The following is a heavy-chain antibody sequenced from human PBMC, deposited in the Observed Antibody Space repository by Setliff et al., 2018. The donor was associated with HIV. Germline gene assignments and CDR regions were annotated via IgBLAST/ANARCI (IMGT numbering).Heavy chain of an antibody. Sequence: PGGSLRLSCSASGFTFGDYAMSWVRQTPGKGLEWVVFIRSKAYGETTEYAASVKGRFTISRDDSKSIAYLQMNSLKTEDTAVYYCATVGFSRTYYATPYFYGWDVWGPGTTVTVSS. CDR1: GFTFGDYA. D-gene: IGHD1-26*01. CDR3: ATVGFSRTYYATPYFYGWDV. CDR2: IRSKAYGETT. V-gene: IGHV3-49*04. J-gene: IGHJ6*02.